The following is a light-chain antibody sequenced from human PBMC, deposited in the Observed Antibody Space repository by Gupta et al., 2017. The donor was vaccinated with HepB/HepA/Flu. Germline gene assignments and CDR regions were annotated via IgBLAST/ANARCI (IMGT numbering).Light chain of an antibody. CDR2: KAS. J-gene: IGKJ4*01. V-gene: IGKV1-5*03. CDR3: QQYNNYPLT. CDR1: QSLNSR. Sequence: DIQMTPSPSTLSASVGDRVTITCRASQSLNSRLAWYQQKPGRAPKFLIYKASTLESGVPSRFSGSGSGTEFTLTISSLQPDDFATYYCQQYNNYPLTFGGGTKVEIK.